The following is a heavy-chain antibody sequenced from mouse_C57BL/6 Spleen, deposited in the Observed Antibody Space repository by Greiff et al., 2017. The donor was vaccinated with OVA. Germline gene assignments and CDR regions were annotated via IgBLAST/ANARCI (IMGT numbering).Heavy chain of an antibody. J-gene: IGHJ2*01. V-gene: IGHV1-81*01. CDR3: ARVYGSSYEDYFDY. D-gene: IGHD1-1*01. CDR1: GYTFTSYG. CDR2: IYPRSGNT. Sequence: VQLQQSGAELARPGASVKLSCKASGYTFTSYGISWVKQRPGQGLEWIGEIYPRSGNTYYNEKFKGKATLTANKSSSTAYMELRGLTSEDSAVYVCARVYGSSYEDYFDYWGQGTTLTVSS.